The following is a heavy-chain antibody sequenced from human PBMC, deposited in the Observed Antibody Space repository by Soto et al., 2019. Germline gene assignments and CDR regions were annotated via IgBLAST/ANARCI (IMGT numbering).Heavy chain of an antibody. CDR3: VRDLKYLRVTGNWFDS. D-gene: IGHD1-1*01. J-gene: IGHJ5*01. V-gene: IGHV1-18*04. CDR2: ISGNNGAT. Sequence: QVQLMQSGNEVKKPGASVTVSCKASGYTFANYGISWVRQAPGQGLEWMGWISGNNGATNFAPKVQGRNPLTLGTFTGGASLDPRNLRFCENAIYYCVRDLKYLRVTGNWFDSWGQGTLVTVSS. CDR1: GYTFANYG.